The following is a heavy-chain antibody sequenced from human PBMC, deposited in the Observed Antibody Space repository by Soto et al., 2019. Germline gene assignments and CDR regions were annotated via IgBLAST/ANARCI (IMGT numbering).Heavy chain of an antibody. CDR3: ASVNLRFSYGIHV. CDR2: ISKSSSVI. CDR1: GSIFRSSE. D-gene: IGHD3-3*01. Sequence: LCCAASGSIFRSSEMHWVRQAPGKGLEWVSYISKSSSVIYYADSVKGRFTISRDNAKNLLYLQMNSLRAEDTAVYFCASVNLRFSYGIHVRGQGTTVPDSS. V-gene: IGHV3-48*03. J-gene: IGHJ6*02.